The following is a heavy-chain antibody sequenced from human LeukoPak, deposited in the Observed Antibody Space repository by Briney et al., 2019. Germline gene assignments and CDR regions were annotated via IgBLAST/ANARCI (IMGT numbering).Heavy chain of an antibody. CDR3: ARDSTLRFLEWLYNWFDP. Sequence: GGSLRLSCAASGFTVSSNYMSWVRQAPGKGLEWVSVIYSGGSTYYADSVKGRFTISRDNSKNTLYLQMNSLRAEDTAVYYCARDSTLRFLEWLYNWFDPWGQGTLVTVFS. CDR1: GFTVSSNY. D-gene: IGHD3-3*01. CDR2: IYSGGST. V-gene: IGHV3-53*01. J-gene: IGHJ5*02.